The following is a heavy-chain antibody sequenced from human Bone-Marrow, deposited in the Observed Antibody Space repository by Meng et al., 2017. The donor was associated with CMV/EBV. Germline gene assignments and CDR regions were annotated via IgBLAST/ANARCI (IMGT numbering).Heavy chain of an antibody. Sequence: SETLSLTCTVSGGSISSCSYYWGWIRQPPGKGLEWIGSIYYSGSTYYNPSLKSRVTISVDTSKNQFSLKLSSVTAADTAVYYCARGHEYCSGGSCYANNRFDPWGQGTLVTVSS. CDR1: GGSISSCSYY. J-gene: IGHJ5*02. V-gene: IGHV4-39*07. D-gene: IGHD2-15*01. CDR2: IYYSGST. CDR3: ARGHEYCSGGSCYANNRFDP.